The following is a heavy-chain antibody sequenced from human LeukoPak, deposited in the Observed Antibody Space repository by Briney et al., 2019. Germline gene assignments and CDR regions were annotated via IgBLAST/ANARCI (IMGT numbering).Heavy chain of an antibody. CDR2: IYYSGNT. D-gene: IGHD2/OR15-2a*01. V-gene: IGHV4-59*01. Sequence: SETLSLTCTVSGGSISSYYWSWIRQPPGKGLEWIGYIYYSGNTNYNPSLKSRVTISVDTSKNQFSLKLSSVTAADTAVYYCARANIVVVLGIMNRRRYYYNGMDVWGRGTTVTVSS. J-gene: IGHJ6*02. CDR1: GGSISSYY. CDR3: ARANIVVVLGIMNRRRYYYNGMDV.